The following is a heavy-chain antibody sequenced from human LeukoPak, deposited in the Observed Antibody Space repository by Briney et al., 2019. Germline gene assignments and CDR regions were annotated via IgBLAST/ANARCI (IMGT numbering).Heavy chain of an antibody. CDR2: IFLSGST. J-gene: IGHJ4*02. V-gene: IGHV4-38-2*01. D-gene: IGHD3-10*01. CDR1: GYSISSGDY. CDR3: ARGIYYLIEY. Sequence: TSETLSLTCAVSGYSISSGDYWGWIRQSPGKGLEWIGNIFLSGSTYHNPSLKSRVTISVDTSKNEFSLKLSSVTAADTAVYYCARGIYYLIEYWGQGTLVTVSS.